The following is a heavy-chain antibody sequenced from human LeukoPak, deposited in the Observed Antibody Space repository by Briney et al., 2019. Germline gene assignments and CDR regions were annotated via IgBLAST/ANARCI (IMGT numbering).Heavy chain of an antibody. Sequence: GGSLRLSCAASGFTSNNYAMSWVRQAPEKGLEWVSSISGSSGSTYYAHSVKGRFTTSRDNSKNTVSLQMNSLRLQNTAVNSLPWQRTVGVPGYYFDYWGQGTLVTVSS. CDR2: ISGSSGST. V-gene: IGHV3-23*01. D-gene: IGHD1-26*01. J-gene: IGHJ4*02. CDR3: PWQRTVGVPGYYFDY. CDR1: GFTSNNYA.